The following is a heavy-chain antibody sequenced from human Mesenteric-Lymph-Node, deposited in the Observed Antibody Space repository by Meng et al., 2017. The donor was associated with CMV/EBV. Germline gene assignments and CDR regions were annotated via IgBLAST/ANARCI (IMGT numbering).Heavy chain of an antibody. J-gene: IGHJ3*02. D-gene: IGHD5-18*01. CDR3: ARAKVGYSYGSNDAFDM. CDR2: ISYDGRNK. Sequence: FAFICYAIDWVRQAPGKGLDWVAVISYDGRNKFYADSVKGRFTISRDNSKNTLYLQMDSLRAEDTAVYYCARAKVGYSYGSNDAFDMWGQGTMVTVSS. CDR1: FAFICYA. V-gene: IGHV3-30*04.